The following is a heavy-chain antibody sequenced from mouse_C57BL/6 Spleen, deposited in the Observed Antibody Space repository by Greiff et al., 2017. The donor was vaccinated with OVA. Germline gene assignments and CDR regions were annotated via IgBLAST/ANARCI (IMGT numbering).Heavy chain of an antibody. CDR1: GYTFTSYW. V-gene: IGHV1-55*01. CDR2: IYPGSGSN. Sequence: QVQLQQPGAELVKPGASVKMSCKASGYTFTSYWLTWVKQRPGQGLEWIGEIYPGSGSNNHNETVKSKARLTVDTASSTDYMQLSSWTSEDSAVYYCARGGTGYAMDYWGQGASVTVSS. D-gene: IGHD3-3*01. J-gene: IGHJ4*01. CDR3: ARGGTGYAMDY.